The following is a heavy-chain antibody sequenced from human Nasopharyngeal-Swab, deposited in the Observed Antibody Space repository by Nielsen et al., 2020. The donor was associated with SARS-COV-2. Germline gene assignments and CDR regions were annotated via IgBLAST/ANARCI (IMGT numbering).Heavy chain of an antibody. CDR1: GGSISSYY. CDR2: IYYSGST. J-gene: IGHJ4*02. CDR3: ARVGGTYTFDY. D-gene: IGHD1-26*01. V-gene: IGHV4-59*01. Sequence: SQTLSLTCTVSGGSISSYYWSWIRQPPGKGLEWIGYIYYSGSTNYNPSLKSRVTISVDTSKNQFSLKLSSVTAADTAVYYCARVGGTYTFDYWGQGTLVTVSS.